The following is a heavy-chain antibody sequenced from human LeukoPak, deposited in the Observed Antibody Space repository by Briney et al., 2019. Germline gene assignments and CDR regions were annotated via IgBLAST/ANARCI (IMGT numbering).Heavy chain of an antibody. CDR2: IKEDGSET. CDR1: GLNFNSRW. Sequence: GGSLRPSCVASGLNFNSRWMDWVRRAPGQGLEWVASIKEDGSETHYVDSVRGRFTISRDNDKNSLYLQMNNLRAEDTAMYYCARDGGWWRFDFWGQGALVTVSS. D-gene: IGHD2-8*02. J-gene: IGHJ4*02. V-gene: IGHV3-7*03. CDR3: ARDGGWWRFDF.